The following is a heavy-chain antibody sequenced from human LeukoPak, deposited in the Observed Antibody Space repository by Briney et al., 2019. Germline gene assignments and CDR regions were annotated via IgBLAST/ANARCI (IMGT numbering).Heavy chain of an antibody. J-gene: IGHJ4*02. CDR2: IYYSGST. Sequence: SETLSLTCTVSGGSISSSSYYWGWIRQPPGKGLEWIGYIYYSGSTYYDPSLKSRVTISVDTSKNQFSLKLSSVTAADTAVYYCAGYCSGGSCYYYFDYWGQGTLVTVSS. D-gene: IGHD2-15*01. V-gene: IGHV4-30-4*08. CDR1: GGSISSSSYY. CDR3: AGYCSGGSCYYYFDY.